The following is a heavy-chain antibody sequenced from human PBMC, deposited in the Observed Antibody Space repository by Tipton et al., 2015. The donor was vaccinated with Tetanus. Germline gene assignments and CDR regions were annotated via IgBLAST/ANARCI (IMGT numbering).Heavy chain of an antibody. Sequence: TLSLTCAVYGASFRDYYWSWIRQAPGKGLEWIGEINHSGNTNHNPSLKSRVTLSVDTSKNQFSLKLNSVTAADTAMYYCVTVNFPNYSHYGMDVWGQGTTVTVSS. CDR2: INHSGNT. D-gene: IGHD1-1*01. J-gene: IGHJ6*02. CDR3: VTVNFPNYSHYGMDV. CDR1: GASFRDYY. V-gene: IGHV4-34*01.